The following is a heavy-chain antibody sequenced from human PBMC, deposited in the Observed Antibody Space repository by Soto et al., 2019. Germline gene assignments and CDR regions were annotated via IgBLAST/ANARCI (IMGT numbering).Heavy chain of an antibody. J-gene: IGHJ4*02. D-gene: IGHD4-17*01. V-gene: IGHV3-23*01. Sequence: PGGSLRLSCAASGFTFSRDGMIWVLQAPGKGLEWVSLITDNGGSTYYADSVEGRFTISRDNTKNTLFLQMNSLRAEDTAVYYCAKERATTTAFDYWGQGALVTVSS. CDR1: GFTFSRDG. CDR3: AKERATTTAFDY. CDR2: ITDNGGST.